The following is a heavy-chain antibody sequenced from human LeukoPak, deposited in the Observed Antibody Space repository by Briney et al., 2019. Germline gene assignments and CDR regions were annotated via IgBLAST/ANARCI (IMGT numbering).Heavy chain of an antibody. J-gene: IGHJ4*02. CDR2: IYYSGST. CDR1: GGSISSYY. Sequence: SETLSLTCTVSGGSISSYYWSWIRRPPGKGLEWIGYIYYSGSTNYNPSLKSRVTISVDTSKNQFSLKLSSVTAADTALYYCARGSSSSHHPALSWGQGTLVTASS. CDR3: ARGSSSSHHPALS. D-gene: IGHD6-13*01. V-gene: IGHV4-59*01.